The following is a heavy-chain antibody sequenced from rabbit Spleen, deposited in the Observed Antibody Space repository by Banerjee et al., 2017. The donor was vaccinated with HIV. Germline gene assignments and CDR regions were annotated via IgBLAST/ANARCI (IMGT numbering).Heavy chain of an antibody. D-gene: IGHD4-1*01. V-gene: IGHV1S45*01. CDR2: INAVTGKP. Sequence: QEQLVESGGGLVQPTGSLTLTCKASGFSFGDRDVMCWVRQAPGKGLEWIACINAVTGKPVYATWANGRFSISRTSSTTVTLQMTSLTAADTATYLCARDLAGAIGWNFYLWGPGTLVTVS. J-gene: IGHJ4*01. CDR1: GFSFGDRDV. CDR3: ARDLAGAIGWNFYL.